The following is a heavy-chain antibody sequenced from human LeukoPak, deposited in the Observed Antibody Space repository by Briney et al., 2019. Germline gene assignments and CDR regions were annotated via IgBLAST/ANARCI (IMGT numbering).Heavy chain of an antibody. V-gene: IGHV1-69-2*01. CDR3: ATGDGITGPNNWFDP. CDR1: GYTFTDYY. CDR2: VDPEDGET. J-gene: IGHJ5*02. Sequence: ASVKVSCKVSGYTFTDYYMHWVQQGPGKGLEWMGLVDPEDGETIYAETFQGRVTITADTSTDTAYMELSSLRSEDTAVYYCATGDGITGPNNWFDPWGQGTLVTVSS. D-gene: IGHD1-20*01.